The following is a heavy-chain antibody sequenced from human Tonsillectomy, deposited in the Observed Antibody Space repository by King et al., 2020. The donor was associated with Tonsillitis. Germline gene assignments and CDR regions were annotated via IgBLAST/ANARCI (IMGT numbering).Heavy chain of an antibody. D-gene: IGHD2/OR15-2a*01. J-gene: IGHJ4*02. CDR3: ARLKTFYAADAAAGY. Sequence: VQLVESGAEVKKPGESLKISCKGSGDSFSSYWIGWVRQMPGKGLEWMGIIYPGDADTRYSQSFQGQVTISVDKSIRTAYLQWSSLKASDTAMYYCARLKTFYAADAAAGYWGQGTLVTVSS. V-gene: IGHV5-51*01. CDR2: IYPGDADT. CDR1: GDSFSSYW.